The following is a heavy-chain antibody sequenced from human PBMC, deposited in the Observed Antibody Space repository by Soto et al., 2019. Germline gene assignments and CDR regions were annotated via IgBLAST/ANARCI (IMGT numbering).Heavy chain of an antibody. CDR3: AKDGGERGITGYYYYGMDV. Sequence: GGSLRLSCAASGFTFSSYSMSLVRQAPGKGLECVSAISVSGGGTYYADSVKGRFTISRDNSKNTLYLQMNSLRAEDTAVYYCAKDGGERGITGYYYYGMDVWGKGTMVTVSS. D-gene: IGHD3-10*01. CDR1: GFTFSSYS. J-gene: IGHJ6*04. CDR2: ISVSGGGT. V-gene: IGHV3-23*01.